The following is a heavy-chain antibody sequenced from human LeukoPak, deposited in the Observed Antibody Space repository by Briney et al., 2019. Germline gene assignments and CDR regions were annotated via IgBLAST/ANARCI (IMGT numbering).Heavy chain of an antibody. CDR3: ARSLGYCRGGSCYFPYYYYYGMDV. J-gene: IGHJ6*02. Sequence: SETLSLTCTVSGGSISSYYWSWIRQPPGKGLEWIGYIYYSGSTNYNPSLKSRVTISVDTSKNQFSLKLSSMTAADTAVYYCARSLGYCRGGSCYFPYYYYYGMDVWGQGTTVTVSS. CDR2: IYYSGST. V-gene: IGHV4-59*01. CDR1: GGSISSYY. D-gene: IGHD2-15*01.